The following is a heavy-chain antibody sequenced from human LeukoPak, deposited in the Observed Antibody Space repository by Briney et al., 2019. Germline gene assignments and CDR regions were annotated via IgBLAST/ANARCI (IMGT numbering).Heavy chain of an antibody. CDR3: ARLYSASYSFDY. V-gene: IGHV3-13*01. CDR2: IGTAGDT. Sequence: GGSLRLSCAASGFTFSSYDMHWVRQATGKGLEWVSAIGTAGDTYYPGSVKGRFTISRENAKNSLYLQMNSLRAGDTAVYYCARLYSASYSFDYWGQGTLVTVSS. D-gene: IGHD1-26*01. J-gene: IGHJ4*02. CDR1: GFTFSSYD.